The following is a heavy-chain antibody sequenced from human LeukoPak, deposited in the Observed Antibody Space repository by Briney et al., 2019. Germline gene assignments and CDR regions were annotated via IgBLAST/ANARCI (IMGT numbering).Heavy chain of an antibody. V-gene: IGHV3-7*01. Sequence: GGSLRLSCAASGFTFSSYWMSWVRQAPGKGLEWVANIKQDGSEKYYVDSVKGRFTISRDNAKNSVYLQMNSLRVEDTAVYYCARWRWLQSEFDYWGQGTLVTVSS. CDR1: GFTFSSYW. D-gene: IGHD5-24*01. CDR2: IKQDGSEK. J-gene: IGHJ4*02. CDR3: ARWRWLQSEFDY.